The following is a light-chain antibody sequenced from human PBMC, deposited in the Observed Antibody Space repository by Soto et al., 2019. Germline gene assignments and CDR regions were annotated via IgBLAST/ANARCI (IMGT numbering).Light chain of an antibody. V-gene: IGKV3-15*01. CDR2: GAS. Sequence: EIVMTQSPATLSVSPGERATLSCRASQSVSSNLAWYQQKPGQAPRLLIYGASTRATGIPARFSGSGSGTEFTLTISSLQSEDFAVYYCQQYNNWPGTFGLGTKV. CDR3: QQYNNWPGT. J-gene: IGKJ1*01. CDR1: QSVSSN.